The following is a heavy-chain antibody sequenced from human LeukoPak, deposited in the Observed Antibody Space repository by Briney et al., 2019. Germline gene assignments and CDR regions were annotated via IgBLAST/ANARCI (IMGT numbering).Heavy chain of an antibody. CDR1: GGSMSSNSYY. D-gene: IGHD2-21*02. Sequence: PSETLSLTCTVSGGSMSSNSYYWGWIRQPPGKGLEWVGSIYYLGSTYYNPSLKSRVTISVDTSKNQFSLKVTSVTAADTAVYYCARDYVVVTASLTAFDIWGQGTMVTVSS. CDR3: ARDYVVVTASLTAFDI. CDR2: IYYLGST. J-gene: IGHJ3*02. V-gene: IGHV4-39*07.